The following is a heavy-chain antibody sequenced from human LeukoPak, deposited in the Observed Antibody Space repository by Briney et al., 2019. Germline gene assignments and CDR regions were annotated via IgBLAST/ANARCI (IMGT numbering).Heavy chain of an antibody. Sequence: GGTLRLSCAASGVTFNSDDMHWVRQAPGKGLEWVAVISYDGNNEYYADSVKGRFTISRDNSRNTLSLQMNSLRGEDTAVYYCARDLSRIAGAGLDYWGQGTLVTVSS. CDR2: ISYDGNNE. V-gene: IGHV3-30*04. CDR1: GVTFNSDD. D-gene: IGHD6-13*01. J-gene: IGHJ4*02. CDR3: ARDLSRIAGAGLDY.